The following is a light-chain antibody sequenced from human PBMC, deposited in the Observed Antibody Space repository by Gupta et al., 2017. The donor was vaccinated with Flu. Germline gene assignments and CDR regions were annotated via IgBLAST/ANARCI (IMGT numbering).Light chain of an antibody. J-gene: IGKJ4*01. V-gene: IGKV1-33*01. CDR3: QQDNNLLT. CDR2: DAS. Sequence: DLQMTQSPSSLSASVGDRVTITCQASQDISNYLNWYQQKPGKAPKLLIYDASNLETGVPSRFSGSGSGTDFTFTISSLQPEDIATYYCQQDNNLLTFGGGTKVEIK. CDR1: QDISNY.